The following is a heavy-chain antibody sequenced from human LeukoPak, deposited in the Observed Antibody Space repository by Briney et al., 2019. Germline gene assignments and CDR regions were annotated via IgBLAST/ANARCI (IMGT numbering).Heavy chain of an antibody. J-gene: IGHJ4*02. CDR2: IYYSGST. V-gene: IGHV4-59*11. D-gene: IGHD5-24*01. CDR1: GGSISSHY. CDR3: ARDKMYYFDY. Sequence: SEPLSLPCTVSGGSISSHYWSWLRQPPGKGLEGIGYIYYSGSTNYNLSLKSRVSISVDSSKIQISLKLSSVTAADTAVYYCARDKMYYFDYWGQGTLVTVSA.